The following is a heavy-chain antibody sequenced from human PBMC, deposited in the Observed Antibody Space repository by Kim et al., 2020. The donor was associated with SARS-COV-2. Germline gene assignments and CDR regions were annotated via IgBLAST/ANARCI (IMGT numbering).Heavy chain of an antibody. Sequence: NYNPTLKSRVTISVDTSKNQFSLKLSSVTAADTAVYYCARGVGATYYFDYWGQGTLVTVSS. J-gene: IGHJ4*02. V-gene: IGHV4-59*09. CDR3: ARGVGATYYFDY. D-gene: IGHD1-26*01.